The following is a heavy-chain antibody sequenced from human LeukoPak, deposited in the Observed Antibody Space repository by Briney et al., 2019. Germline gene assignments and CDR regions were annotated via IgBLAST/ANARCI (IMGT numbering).Heavy chain of an antibody. CDR1: GGSISSYY. Sequence: SETLSLTCSVSGGSISSYYWTWIRQPPGKGLEWIEYIYYSGSTNYNPSLKSRVTISVDTSKNQFSLKLTSVTAADTAVYYCAKLGATWFYFDYWSQGTLVTVSS. D-gene: IGHD1-26*01. V-gene: IGHV4-59*01. CDR2: IYYSGST. CDR3: AKLGATWFYFDY. J-gene: IGHJ4*02.